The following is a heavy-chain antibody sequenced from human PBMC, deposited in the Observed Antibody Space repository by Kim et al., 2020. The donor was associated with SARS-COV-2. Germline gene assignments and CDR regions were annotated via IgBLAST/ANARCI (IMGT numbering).Heavy chain of an antibody. D-gene: IGHD7-27*01. CDR3: AREPKLGSALDI. V-gene: IGHV3-30*09. Sequence: ADSVKGRFAISRDDAKNAVYLKMNSLRTEDTGIYYCAREPKLGSALDIWGQGTVVTVSS. J-gene: IGHJ3*02.